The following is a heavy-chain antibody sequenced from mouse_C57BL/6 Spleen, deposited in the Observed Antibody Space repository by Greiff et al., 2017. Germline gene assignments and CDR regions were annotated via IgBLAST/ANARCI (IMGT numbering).Heavy chain of an antibody. CDR3: ARGGTTACFDY. J-gene: IGHJ2*01. Sequence: QVQLQQSGAELVMPGASVKLSCKASGYTFTSYWMHWVKQRPGQGLEWIGEIDPSDSYTNYNQKFKGQSTFTADKSSSTAYMQLSRLTSEYSAVYYCARGGTTACFDYWGQGTMLTVSA. CDR1: GYTFTSYW. D-gene: IGHD1-2*01. V-gene: IGHV1-69*01. CDR2: IDPSDSYT.